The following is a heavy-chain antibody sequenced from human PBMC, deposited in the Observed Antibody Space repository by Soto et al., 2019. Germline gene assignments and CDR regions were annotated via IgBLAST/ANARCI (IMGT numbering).Heavy chain of an antibody. CDR1: AYTFTHYG. V-gene: IGHV1-18*01. D-gene: IGHD6-13*01. CDR3: ARSGSSWNLREFDF. J-gene: IGHJ4*02. Sequence: ASVKVSCPASAYTFTHYGISWVRQAPGQGLEWMGWISAYNGNINYAQKFRGRVTMTTDTPTSSAYLEVRSLRSDDTAVYYCARSGSSWNLREFDFWGQPTVVTVAS. CDR2: ISAYNGNI.